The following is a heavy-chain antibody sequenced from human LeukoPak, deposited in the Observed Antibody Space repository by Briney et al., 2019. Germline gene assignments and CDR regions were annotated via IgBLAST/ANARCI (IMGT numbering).Heavy chain of an antibody. CDR3: ASSLAARGYYYMDV. V-gene: IGHV4-61*02. CDR1: GDSISSGRYY. CDR2: MYLSGNT. D-gene: IGHD6-6*01. J-gene: IGHJ6*03. Sequence: SETLSLTCSVSGDSISSGRYYWNWIRQPAGKGLEWIGRMYLSGNTNYNPSLKSRVTISVGTSENQFSLKLSSVTAADTAVYYCASSLAARGYYYMDVWGKGTTVTVSS.